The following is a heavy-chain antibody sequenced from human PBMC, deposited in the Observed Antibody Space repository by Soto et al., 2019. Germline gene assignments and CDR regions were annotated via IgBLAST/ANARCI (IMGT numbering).Heavy chain of an antibody. CDR3: ASTVPNYYGSGSYFPFDY. Sequence: SETLSLTCAVSGYSISSGYYWGWIRQPPGKGQEWIGSIYHSGSTYYNPSLKSRVTISVDTSKNQFSLKLSSVTAADTAVYYCASTVPNYYGSGSYFPFDYWGQGTQVTVSS. CDR1: GYSISSGYY. J-gene: IGHJ4*02. V-gene: IGHV4-38-2*01. D-gene: IGHD3-10*01. CDR2: IYHSGST.